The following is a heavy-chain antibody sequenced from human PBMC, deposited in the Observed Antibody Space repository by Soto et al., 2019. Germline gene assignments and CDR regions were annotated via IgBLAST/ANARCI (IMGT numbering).Heavy chain of an antibody. V-gene: IGHV4-4*02. Sequence: QVQLQESGPGLVKPSGTLSLTCAVSGGSISSSNWWSWVRQPPGKGLEWIGEIYHSGNTNYNPSLKRRVTMAVDKSRNQFSLKLSSVTAADTAVYYCARRWGEGRVDYWGKGTLVTVSS. J-gene: IGHJ4*02. CDR2: IYHSGNT. D-gene: IGHD3-10*01. CDR1: GGSISSSNW. CDR3: ARRWGEGRVDY.